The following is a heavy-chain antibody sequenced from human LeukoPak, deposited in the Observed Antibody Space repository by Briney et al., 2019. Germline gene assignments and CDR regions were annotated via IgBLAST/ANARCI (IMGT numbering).Heavy chain of an antibody. CDR3: ARARGAAAGTVFYYYYYMDV. V-gene: IGHV3-48*03. CDR2: ISSSGSTI. D-gene: IGHD6-13*01. CDR1: GFTFSSYE. Sequence: GGSLRLSCAASGFTFSSYEMNWVRQAPGKGLEWVSYISSSGSTIYYADSVKGRFTISRDNAKNSLYLQMNSLRAEDTAVYYCARARGAAAGTVFYYYYYMDVWGKGTTVTVSS. J-gene: IGHJ6*03.